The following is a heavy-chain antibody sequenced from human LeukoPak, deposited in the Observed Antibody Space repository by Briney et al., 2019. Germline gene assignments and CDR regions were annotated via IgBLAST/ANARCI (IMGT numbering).Heavy chain of an antibody. CDR2: IRSKANSYAT. V-gene: IGHV3-73*01. Sequence: GGSLRLSCAASGFTFSGSAMHWVRQASGKGLEWVGRIRSKANSYATAYAASVKGRFTISRDDSKNTAYLQMNSLKTEDTAVYYCTRQPDDNPDYWGQGTLVTVSS. CDR3: TRQPDDNPDY. J-gene: IGHJ4*02. CDR1: GFTFSGSA. D-gene: IGHD1-14*01.